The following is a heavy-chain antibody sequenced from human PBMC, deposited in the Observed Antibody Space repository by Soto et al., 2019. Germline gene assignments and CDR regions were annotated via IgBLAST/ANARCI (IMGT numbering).Heavy chain of an antibody. D-gene: IGHD6-13*01. V-gene: IGHV3-74*01. J-gene: IGHJ5*02. Sequence: GGSLRLSCASSGFPFSSYWMHWVRQAPGKGLVWVSRINSDGSSTSYADSVKGRFTISRDNAKNTLYLQMNSLRAEDTAVYYCARASSRTSSSWYRAYNWFDPWGQGTLVTVSS. CDR2: INSDGSST. CDR1: GFPFSSYW. CDR3: ARASSRTSSSWYRAYNWFDP.